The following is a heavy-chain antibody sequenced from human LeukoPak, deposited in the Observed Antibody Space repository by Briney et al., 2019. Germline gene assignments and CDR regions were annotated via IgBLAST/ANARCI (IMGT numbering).Heavy chain of an antibody. D-gene: IGHD6-13*01. Sequence: GGSLRLSCAASGFTVSSYYMNWVRQAPGKGLEWVSVLYSGGRTYYADSVKGRFTISRDNSKNTLYLQMNSLRAEDTAAYYCARVHSSSWAYFDNWGQGTLVTVSS. CDR3: ARVHSSSWAYFDN. CDR2: LYSGGRT. CDR1: GFTVSSYY. J-gene: IGHJ4*02. V-gene: IGHV3-53*01.